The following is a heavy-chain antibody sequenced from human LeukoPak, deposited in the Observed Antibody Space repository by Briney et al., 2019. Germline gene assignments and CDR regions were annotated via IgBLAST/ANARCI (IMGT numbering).Heavy chain of an antibody. CDR1: GYTFTSYD. V-gene: IGHV1-8*01. CDR3: ARGSPTPYYDFWSGYYTPEISVGMDV. D-gene: IGHD3-3*01. Sequence: GASVKVSCKASGYTFTSYDINWVRQATGQGLEWMGWMNPNSGNTGYAQKFQGRVTMTRNTSISTAYMELSSLRSEDTAVYYCARGSPTPYYDFWSGYYTPEISVGMDVWGQGTTVTVSS. CDR2: MNPNSGNT. J-gene: IGHJ6*02.